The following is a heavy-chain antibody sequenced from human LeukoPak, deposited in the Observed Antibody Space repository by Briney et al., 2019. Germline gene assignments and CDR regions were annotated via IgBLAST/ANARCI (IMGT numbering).Heavy chain of an antibody. Sequence: ASVKVSRKASGYTFTGYYMHWVRQAPGQGLEWMGWINPNSGGTKYAQKFQGRVTMTRDTSISTAYMELSRLRSDDTAVYYCAREVDPNCFDPWGKGTMVTVSS. CDR1: GYTFTGYY. V-gene: IGHV1-2*02. CDR3: AREVDPNCFDP. J-gene: IGHJ5*02. CDR2: INPNSGGT.